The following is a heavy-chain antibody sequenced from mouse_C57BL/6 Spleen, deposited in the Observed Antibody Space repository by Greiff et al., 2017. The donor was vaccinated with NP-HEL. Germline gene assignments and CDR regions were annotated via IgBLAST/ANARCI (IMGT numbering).Heavy chain of an antibody. D-gene: IGHD3-1*01. J-gene: IGHJ4*01. V-gene: IGHV1-50*01. Sequence: QVQLQQSGAELVKPGASVKLSCKASGYTFTSYWMQWVKQRPGQGLEWIGEIDPSDSYTNYNQKFKGKATLTVDTSSSTAYMQLSSLTSEDSAVYYCARGAKDYYAMDYWGQGTSVTVSS. CDR2: IDPSDSYT. CDR3: ARGAKDYYAMDY. CDR1: GYTFTSYW.